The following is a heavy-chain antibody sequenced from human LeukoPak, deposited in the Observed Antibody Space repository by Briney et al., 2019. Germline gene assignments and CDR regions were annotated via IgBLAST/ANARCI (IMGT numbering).Heavy chain of an antibody. V-gene: IGHV3-30-3*01. J-gene: IGHJ4*02. Sequence: GGSLRLSCAASGFTFSSYAMHWVRQAPGKGLEWVAVISYDGSNQYYADSVKGRFTISRDNSKNTLYLQMNSLRAEDTAVYYCAREGKYSSSYYFDYWGQGTLVTVSS. CDR1: GFTFSSYA. CDR3: AREGKYSSSYYFDY. CDR2: ISYDGSNQ. D-gene: IGHD6-6*01.